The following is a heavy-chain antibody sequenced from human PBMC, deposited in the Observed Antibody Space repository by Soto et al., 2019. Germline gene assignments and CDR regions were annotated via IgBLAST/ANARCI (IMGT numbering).Heavy chain of an antibody. CDR1: GFTFSSYA. CDR2: ISGSGGST. J-gene: IGHJ5*02. D-gene: IGHD1-26*01. CDR3: AKDWAKWELPKGIDNNNWFDP. Sequence: GGSLRLSCAASGFTFSSYAMSWVRQAPGKGLEWVSAISGSGGSTYYADSVKGRFTISRDNSKNTLYLQMNSLRAEDTAVYYCAKDWAKWELPKGIDNNNWFDPWGQGTLVTVSS. V-gene: IGHV3-23*01.